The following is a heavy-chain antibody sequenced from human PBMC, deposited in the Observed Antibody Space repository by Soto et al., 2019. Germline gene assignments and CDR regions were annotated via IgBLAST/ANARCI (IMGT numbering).Heavy chain of an antibody. CDR2: ISLIRGTA. Sequence: QVQLVQSGSEMKKPGSSVKVSCKASGGSFRSYAISWVRQAPGQGLEWMGGISLIRGTATYAQRFQGRVTMSADESTSTAYLDLNNLTSEDAAIYYCARTANWDWFAPWGQGTLVTVSS. V-gene: IGHV1-69*01. D-gene: IGHD3-16*01. J-gene: IGHJ5*02. CDR1: GGSFRSYA. CDR3: ARTANWDWFAP.